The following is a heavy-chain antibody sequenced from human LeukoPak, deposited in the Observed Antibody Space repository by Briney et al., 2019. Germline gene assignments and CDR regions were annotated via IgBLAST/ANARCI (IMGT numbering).Heavy chain of an antibody. D-gene: IGHD4/OR15-4a*01. V-gene: IGHV3-23*01. CDR1: GFTFSKYA. J-gene: IGHJ5*01. CDR3: ARDIRDGGNYGWFDS. Sequence: GGSLRLSCAGSGFTFSKYAMTWVRQAPGKGLEWVSSISGSGGATYYEDSVKGRFTISRDNSKNMLYLQMNNLRAEDTAVYRRARDIRDGGNYGWFDSWGQGTLVTVSS. CDR2: ISGSGGAT.